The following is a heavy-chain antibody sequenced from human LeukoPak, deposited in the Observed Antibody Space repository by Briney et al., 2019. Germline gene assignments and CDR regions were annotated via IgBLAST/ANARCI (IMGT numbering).Heavy chain of an antibody. CDR3: ARDKVNWYFDL. V-gene: IGHV4-59*01. CDR2: IYYSGST. J-gene: IGHJ2*01. CDR1: GGSISSYY. Sequence: KPSETLSLTCTVSGGSISSYYWSWIRQPPGKGLDWIGYIYYSGSTNYNPSLKSRVTISVDTSKNQFSLKLSSVTAADTAVYYCARDKVNWYFDLWGRGTLVTVSS.